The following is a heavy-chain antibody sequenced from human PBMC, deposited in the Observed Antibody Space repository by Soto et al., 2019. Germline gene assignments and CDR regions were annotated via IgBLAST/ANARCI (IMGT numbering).Heavy chain of an antibody. CDR3: ASLDGSGSHRYYYYGMDV. J-gene: IGHJ6*02. D-gene: IGHD3-10*01. Sequence: QVQLVQSGAEVKKPGSSVKVSCKASGGTFSSYTISWVRQAPGQGLEWMGRIIPILGIANYAQKFQGRVKITADKSKSTAYMELSSLRSEDTAVYYCASLDGSGSHRYYYYGMDVWGQGTTVTVSS. CDR1: GGTFSSYT. CDR2: IIPILGIA. V-gene: IGHV1-69*02.